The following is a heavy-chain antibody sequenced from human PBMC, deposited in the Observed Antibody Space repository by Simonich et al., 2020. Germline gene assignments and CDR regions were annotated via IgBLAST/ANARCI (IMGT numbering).Heavy chain of an antibody. D-gene: IGHD1-1*01. V-gene: IGHV4-34*01. CDR3: ARGKGWKNAFDI. Sequence: QVQLQQWGAGLLKPSETLSLTCAVYGGSFSGYYWSWIRQPPGKGLEWIGEINHSGSHNDNPHLKSLVTISVDTAKNQFSLKLSSVTAADTAVYYCARGKGWKNAFDIWGQGTMVTVSS. CDR1: GGSFSGYY. J-gene: IGHJ3*02. CDR2: INHSGSH.